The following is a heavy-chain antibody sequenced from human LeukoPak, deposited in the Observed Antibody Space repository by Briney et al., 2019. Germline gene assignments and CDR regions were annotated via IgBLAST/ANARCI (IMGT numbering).Heavy chain of an antibody. D-gene: IGHD4-17*01. CDR2: ISYDGSNK. CDR3: ATTVTTINDFDY. V-gene: IGHV3-30-3*01. Sequence: PGGSLRLSCAASGFTFSSYAMHWVRQAPGKRLEWVAVISYDGSNKYYADSVKCRFTISRDNSKNTLYLQMNSLRAEDTAVYYCATTVTTINDFDYWGQGTLVTVSS. CDR1: GFTFSSYA. J-gene: IGHJ4*02.